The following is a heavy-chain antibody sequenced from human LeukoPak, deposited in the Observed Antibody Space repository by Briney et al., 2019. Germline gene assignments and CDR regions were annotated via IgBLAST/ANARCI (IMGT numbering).Heavy chain of an antibody. Sequence: GGSLRLSCAASGFTFRNFWMHWVRQAPGKGLVWVSHINVDGSRTSNADSVKGRFTISRDNAKKTLYLQMNSLRAEDTAVYYCVRDMDSETYYRFDYWGQGTLVTVSS. V-gene: IGHV3-74*01. CDR1: GFTFRNFW. CDR3: VRDMDSETYYRFDY. J-gene: IGHJ4*02. CDR2: INVDGSRT. D-gene: IGHD1-26*01.